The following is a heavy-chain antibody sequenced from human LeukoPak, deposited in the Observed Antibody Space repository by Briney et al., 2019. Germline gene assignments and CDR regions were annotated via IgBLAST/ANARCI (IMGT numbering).Heavy chain of an antibody. J-gene: IGHJ4*02. CDR1: GGSISSSSYY. CDR3: ARHTTYGYSYGYDY. D-gene: IGHD5-18*01. V-gene: IGHV4-39*01. Sequence: SETLSLTCTVSGGSISSSSYYWGWIRQPPGKGLEWIGSIHYSGSTYYNPSLKSRVTISVDTSKNQFSLKLSSVTAADTAVYYCARHTTYGYSYGYDYWGQGTLVTVSS. CDR2: IHYSGST.